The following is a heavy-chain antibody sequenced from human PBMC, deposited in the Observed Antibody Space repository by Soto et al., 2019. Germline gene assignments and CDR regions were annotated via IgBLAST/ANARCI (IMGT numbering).Heavy chain of an antibody. CDR1: GFTFSSYW. D-gene: IGHD6-13*01. CDR3: GRAEAAAGVDY. CDR2: INSDGSST. V-gene: IGHV3-74*01. Sequence: EVQLVESGGGLVQPGGSLRLSCAASGFTFSSYWMHWVRQAPGKGLAWVSRINSDGSSTSYADSVKGRFTISRDNAKDTLYLQMNSLRVEDTAVYYCGRAEAAAGVDYWGQGTLVTVSS. J-gene: IGHJ4*02.